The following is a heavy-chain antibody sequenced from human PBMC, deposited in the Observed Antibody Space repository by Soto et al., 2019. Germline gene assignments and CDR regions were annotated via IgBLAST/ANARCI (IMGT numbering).Heavy chain of an antibody. CDR2: ISPEGSEK. CDR3: ARARIDF. V-gene: IGHV3-7*03. Sequence: EVQLVESGGGVVQPGGSLRLSCAVSGFIFSDYWMTWVRQAPGKGLEWVATISPEGSEKYYVDSLKGRFTISRDNAKNSLYLQMISLRAEDTAPYYCARARIDFWRRGTLITVSS. CDR1: GFIFSDYW. J-gene: IGHJ4*02.